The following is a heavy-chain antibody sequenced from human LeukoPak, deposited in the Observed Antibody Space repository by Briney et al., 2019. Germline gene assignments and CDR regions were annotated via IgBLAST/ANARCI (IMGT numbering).Heavy chain of an antibody. Sequence: GGSLRLSCATSGFIVSYNYMSWVRQAPGKGLEWVSIIYSGGDTYYADSVKGRFTFSRDNSKNTLYPQMNGLAIEDTAVYYCARVSSSDYYYYHVDVWGKGTAVTVSS. CDR3: ARVSSSDYYYYHVDV. J-gene: IGHJ6*03. D-gene: IGHD2-2*01. CDR2: IYSGGDT. V-gene: IGHV3-66*02. CDR1: GFIVSYNY.